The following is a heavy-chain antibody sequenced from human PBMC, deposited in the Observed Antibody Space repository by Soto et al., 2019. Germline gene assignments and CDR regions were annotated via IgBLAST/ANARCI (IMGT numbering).Heavy chain of an antibody. CDR1: GYSFTSYW. CDR2: IDPSDSYT. V-gene: IGHV5-10-1*01. D-gene: IGHD2-21*02. Sequence: GESLKISCKGSGYSFTSYWISWVRQMPGKGLEWMGRIDPSDSYTNYSPSFQGHVTISADESISTAYLQWSSLKASDTAMYYCATSALVVTAYYYYGMDVWGQGTTVTVSS. CDR3: ATSALVVTAYYYYGMDV. J-gene: IGHJ6*02.